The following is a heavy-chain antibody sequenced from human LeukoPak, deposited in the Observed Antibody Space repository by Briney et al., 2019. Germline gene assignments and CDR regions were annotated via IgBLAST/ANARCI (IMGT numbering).Heavy chain of an antibody. Sequence: PGGSLGLSCAASGFTFSSYGMHWVRQAPGKELEWVAIIRYDGSNKYYADSVKGRFTISRDDSKNTLYLQMNSLRAEDTAVYYCAKGRDGYNFVAFDIWGQGTMVTVSS. V-gene: IGHV3-30*02. CDR2: IRYDGSNK. D-gene: IGHD5-24*01. J-gene: IGHJ3*02. CDR3: AKGRDGYNFVAFDI. CDR1: GFTFSSYG.